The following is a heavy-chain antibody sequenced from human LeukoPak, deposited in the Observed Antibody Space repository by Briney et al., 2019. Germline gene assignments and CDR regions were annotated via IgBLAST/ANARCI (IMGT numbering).Heavy chain of an antibody. CDR1: GGSFSGYY. J-gene: IGHJ5*02. D-gene: IGHD6-13*01. CDR2: INHSGST. Sequence: SETLSLTCAVYGGSFSGYYWSWIRQPPGKGLEWIGEINHSGSTNYNPSLKSRVTISVDTSKNQFSLKLSSVTAADTAVYYCARRGVSSSWYGNWFDPWGQGTLVTVSS. CDR3: ARRGVSSSWYGNWFDP. V-gene: IGHV4-34*01.